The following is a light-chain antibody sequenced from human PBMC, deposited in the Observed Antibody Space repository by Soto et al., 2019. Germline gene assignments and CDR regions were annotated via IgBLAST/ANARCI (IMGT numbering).Light chain of an antibody. CDR2: GVS. CDR3: NAQADNGKHV. V-gene: IGLV2-8*01. Sequence: QSVLTQSPSASGSPGQSVTISCTGNSNDVGHSRFLSWYQQHPGKGPTLTIYGVSKRPSGVPDRFSGSKSGNTASLSVSGLQDEDEADYFCNAQADNGKHVFGTGTKVTVL. J-gene: IGLJ1*01. CDR1: SNDVGHSRF.